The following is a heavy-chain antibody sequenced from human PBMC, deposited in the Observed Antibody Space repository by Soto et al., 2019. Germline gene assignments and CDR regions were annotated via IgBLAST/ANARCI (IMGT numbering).Heavy chain of an antibody. CDR2: ISYDGNNK. Sequence: GGSLRLSCAASGFTFSSYGMHWVRLAPGKGLEWVAFISYDGNNKYFADSVKGRFTISRDNSKNTVYLQLNSLRPDEDTAVYLCAKDLRGARGSFDYWGQ. V-gene: IGHV3-30*18. CDR3: AKDLRGARGSFDY. D-gene: IGHD3-10*01. J-gene: IGHJ4*02. CDR1: GFTFSSYG.